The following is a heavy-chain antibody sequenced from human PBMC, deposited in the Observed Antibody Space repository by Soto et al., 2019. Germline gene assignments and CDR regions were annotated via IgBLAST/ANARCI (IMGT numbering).Heavy chain of an antibody. CDR1: GFTFSSYW. CDR2: INSDGSST. V-gene: IGHV3-74*01. J-gene: IGHJ6*02. Sequence: GGSLRLSCAASGFTFSSYWMHWVRQAPGKGLVWVSRINSDGSSTSYADSVKGRFTISRDNAKNTLYLQMNSLRAEDTAVYYCAGYDILTGPYYYGMDVWGQGTTVTVSS. CDR3: AGYDILTGPYYYGMDV. D-gene: IGHD3-9*01.